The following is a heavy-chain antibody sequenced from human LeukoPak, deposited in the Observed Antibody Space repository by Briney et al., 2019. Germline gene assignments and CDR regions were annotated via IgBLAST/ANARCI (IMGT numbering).Heavy chain of an antibody. V-gene: IGHV3-48*03. D-gene: IGHD2-15*01. CDR3: ARTLGYCSGGSCYSGAKNFDY. CDR1: GFTFSSYE. J-gene: IGHJ4*02. Sequence: GGSLRLSCAASGFTFSSYEMNWVRQAPGKGLEWVSYISSSGSTIYYADSVKGRFTISRDNAKNSLYLQMNSLRAEDTAVYYCARTLGYCSGGSCYSGAKNFDYWGQGTLVTVSS. CDR2: ISSSGSTI.